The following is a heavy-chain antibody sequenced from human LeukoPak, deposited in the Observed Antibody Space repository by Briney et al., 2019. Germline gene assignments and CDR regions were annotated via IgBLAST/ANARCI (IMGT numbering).Heavy chain of an antibody. V-gene: IGHV1-69*06. J-gene: IGHJ4*02. D-gene: IGHD6-13*01. CDR3: ARMLGASSWYSLDY. CDR1: GGTFSSYA. CDR2: ITPIFGTA. Sequence: SVKVSCKASGGTFSSYAISWVRQAPGQGLEWMGGITPIFGTANYAQKFQGRVTITADKSTSTAYMELSSLRSEDTAVYYCARMLGASSWYSLDYWGQGTLVTVSS.